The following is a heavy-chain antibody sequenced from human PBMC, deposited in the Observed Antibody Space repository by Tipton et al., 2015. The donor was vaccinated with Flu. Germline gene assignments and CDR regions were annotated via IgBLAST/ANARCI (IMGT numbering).Heavy chain of an antibody. V-gene: IGHV3-66*01. CDR1: GFTVSDNY. D-gene: IGHD3-10*01. J-gene: IGHJ3*02. Sequence: SLRLSCAASGFTVSDNYMTWVRQAPGKGLEWVSVSYSAGSTYYADSVKGRFTISRDNSKNTLYLQMNSLSAEDTAVYYCAGERFRGLAFDIWGHGTMVTVSS. CDR2: SYSAGST. CDR3: AGERFRGLAFDI.